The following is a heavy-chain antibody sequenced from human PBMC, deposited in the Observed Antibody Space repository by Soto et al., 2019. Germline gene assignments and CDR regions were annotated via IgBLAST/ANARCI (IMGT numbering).Heavy chain of an antibody. D-gene: IGHD5-12*01. Sequence: EVQLLESGGGLVRPGGSLRLSCAASGFTFSSYAMSWVRQAPGKGLQWVSAISGSGAYTYYADSVKGRFTISRDNSKNTVHLPMNSLRAEDTAVYYCAKDRFGYDRVVDYWGQGTLVTVSS. J-gene: IGHJ4*02. V-gene: IGHV3-23*01. CDR2: ISGSGAYT. CDR1: GFTFSSYA. CDR3: AKDRFGYDRVVDY.